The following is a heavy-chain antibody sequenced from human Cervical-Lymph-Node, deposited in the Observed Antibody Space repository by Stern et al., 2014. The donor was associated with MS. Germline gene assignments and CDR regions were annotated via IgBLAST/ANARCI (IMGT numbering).Heavy chain of an antibody. CDR2: IYYTGNT. V-gene: IGHV4-39*01. CDR3: ARREYSSSPPDP. Sequence: VQLQESGPGLVKPSETVSLTCNVSGGSISRSGYYWGWLRQTPGKGLEWIGSIYYTGNTHYHPSLKRRVTISVDTYKHKMSLKVTSVTAADTAVYYCARREYSSSPPDPWGQGVLVAVSS. D-gene: IGHD6-6*01. J-gene: IGHJ5*02. CDR1: GGSISRSGYY.